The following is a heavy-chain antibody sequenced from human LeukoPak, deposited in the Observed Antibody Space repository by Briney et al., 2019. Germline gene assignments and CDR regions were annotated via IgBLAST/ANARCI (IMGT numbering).Heavy chain of an antibody. J-gene: IGHJ4*02. D-gene: IGHD5-12*01. CDR2: ISYDGSNK. CDR3: ERAGGYSGYAY. V-gene: IGHV3-30-3*01. CDR1: GFTFSSYA. Sequence: GGSLRLSCAASGFTFSSYAMHWFRQAPGKGLEWVAVISYDGSNKYYADSVKGRFTISRDNSKNTLYLQMTSLRAADTAVYYCERAGGYSGYAYWGQGTLVTVSS.